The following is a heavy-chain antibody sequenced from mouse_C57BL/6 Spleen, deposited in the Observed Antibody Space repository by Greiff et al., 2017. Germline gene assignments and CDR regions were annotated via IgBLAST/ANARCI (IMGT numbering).Heavy chain of an antibody. CDR2: IYPGDGDT. V-gene: IGHV1-82*01. CDR1: GYAFSSSW. D-gene: IGHD3-3*01. Sequence: QVQLQQSGPELVKPGASVKISCKASGYAFSSSWMNWVKQRPGKGLEWIGRIYPGDGDTNYNGKFKGKATLTADKSSSTAYMQLSSLTSEDSAVYFCGRDNYYAKDYWGQGTSVTVSS. CDR3: GRDNYYAKDY. J-gene: IGHJ4*01.